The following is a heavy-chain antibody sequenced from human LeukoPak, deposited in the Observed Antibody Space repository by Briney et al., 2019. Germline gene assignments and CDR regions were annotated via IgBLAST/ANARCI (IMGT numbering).Heavy chain of an antibody. CDR3: ARPPSRDGYNLGY. V-gene: IGHV5-51*01. D-gene: IGHD5-24*01. J-gene: IGHJ4*02. CDR2: IYPGDSDT. Sequence: GESLKISCQGSGYSFTTYWVGWVRQMPGKGLEWMGIIYPGDSDTRYSPSFQGQVTISADKSISTAYLQWSSLKASDTAMYYCARPPSRDGYNLGYWGRGTLVTVPS. CDR1: GYSFTTYW.